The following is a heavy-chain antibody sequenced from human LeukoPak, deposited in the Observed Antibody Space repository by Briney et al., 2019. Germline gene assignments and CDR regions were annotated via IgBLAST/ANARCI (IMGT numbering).Heavy chain of an antibody. V-gene: IGHV6-1*01. CDR1: GDSVSSNSAA. CDR3: ARSGGYDYRATRKDFDY. CDR2: TYYRSKWYN. D-gene: IGHD5-12*01. Sequence: SQTLSLTCAISGDSVSSNSAAWNWIRQSPSRGLEWLGRTYYRSKWYNDYAVSVKSRITINPDTSKNQFSLQLNSVTPEDTAVYYCARSGGYDYRATRKDFDYRGQGTLVTVSS. J-gene: IGHJ4*02.